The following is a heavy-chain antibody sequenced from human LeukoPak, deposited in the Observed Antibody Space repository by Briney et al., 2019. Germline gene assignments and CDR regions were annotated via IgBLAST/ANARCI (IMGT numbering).Heavy chain of an antibody. D-gene: IGHD4-17*01. CDR2: IYSGDPHT. CDR1: GYSFTYW. CDR3: ASARHGDYVWDY. J-gene: IGHJ4*02. Sequence: GEPLKISCKGSGYSFTYWIGWVRQMPGKGLEWMGIIYSGDPHTKYSPSFQGRVTISADKSISTAYLQWSSLEASDTAMYYCASARHGDYVWDYWGQGTLVTVSS. V-gene: IGHV5-51*01.